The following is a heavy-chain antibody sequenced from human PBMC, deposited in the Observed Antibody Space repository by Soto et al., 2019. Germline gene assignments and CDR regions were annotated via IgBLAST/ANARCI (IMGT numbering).Heavy chain of an antibody. Sequence: QVQLQESGPGLVKPSQTLSLTCTVSGGSISSGGYYWSWIRQHPGKGLEWIGYIYYSGSTYYNPALKGRVTISVHTSKNQFSLKLSSVTAADTAVYYCARGRQVVEFDPWGQGTLVTVSS. CDR2: IYYSGST. CDR3: ARGRQVVEFDP. CDR1: GGSISSGGYY. V-gene: IGHV4-31*03. J-gene: IGHJ5*02.